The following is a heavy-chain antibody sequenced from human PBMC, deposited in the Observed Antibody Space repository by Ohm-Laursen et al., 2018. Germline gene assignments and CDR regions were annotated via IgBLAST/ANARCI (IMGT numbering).Heavy chain of an antibody. D-gene: IGHD3-22*01. Sequence: SDTLSLTCTVSGGSISSSLFYWGWIRQPPGKGLEWIGNIYYSGSTYYNPSLKSRVTISVDTSKNQFSLKLNSVTAADTAVYYCARLDYDSGGSSYYFDYWGQGTLVTVSS. J-gene: IGHJ4*02. CDR3: ARLDYDSGGSSYYFDY. CDR2: IYYSGST. CDR1: GGSISSSLFY. V-gene: IGHV4-39*01.